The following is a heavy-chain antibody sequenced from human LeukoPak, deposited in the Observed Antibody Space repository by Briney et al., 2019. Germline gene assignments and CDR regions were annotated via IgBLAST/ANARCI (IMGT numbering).Heavy chain of an antibody. CDR1: GYTFTSYG. CDR2: ISAYNGNT. CDR3: ARDRRYCSSTSCYHPDY. V-gene: IGHV1-18*01. D-gene: IGHD2-2*01. Sequence: GASVKVSCKASGYTFTSYGISWVRQAPGQGLEWMGWISAYNGNTNYAQELQGRVTMTTDTSTSTAYMELRSLRSDDTAVYYCARDRRYCSSTSCYHPDYWGQGTLVTVSS. J-gene: IGHJ4*02.